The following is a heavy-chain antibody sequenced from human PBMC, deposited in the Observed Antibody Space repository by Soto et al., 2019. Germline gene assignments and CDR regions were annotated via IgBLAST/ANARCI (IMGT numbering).Heavy chain of an antibody. V-gene: IGHV3-30*18. CDR3: AKDEFDP. J-gene: IGHJ5*02. CDR2: ISYDGSNK. CDR1: GFTFSSYG. Sequence: GGSLRLSCAASGFTFSSYGMHWVRQAPGKGLEWVAVISYDGSNKYYADSVKGRFTISRDNSKNTLYLQMNSLRAEDTAVYYCAKDEFDPWGQGTLVTVSS.